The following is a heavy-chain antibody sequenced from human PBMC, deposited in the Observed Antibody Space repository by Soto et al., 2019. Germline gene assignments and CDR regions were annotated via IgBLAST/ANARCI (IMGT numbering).Heavy chain of an antibody. CDR2: ISGSGSTI. CDR1: GFTFSSYA. CDR3: AKVFYYYDSSGYYYFDY. V-gene: IGHV3-23*01. Sequence: HPGGSLRLSCAASGFTFSSYAVSWVRQAPGKGPEWISSISGSGSTIYYADSVKGRFTISRDNSKNTLYLQMNSLRAEDTAVYYCAKVFYYYDSSGYYYFDYWGQGTLVTVSS. D-gene: IGHD3-22*01. J-gene: IGHJ4*02.